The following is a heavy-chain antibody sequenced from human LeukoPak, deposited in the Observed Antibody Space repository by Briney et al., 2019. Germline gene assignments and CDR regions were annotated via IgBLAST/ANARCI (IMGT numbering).Heavy chain of an antibody. CDR2: IYHRGST. J-gene: IGHJ4*02. CDR3: ARGGHCSGGSCYHFDY. V-gene: IGHV4-30-2*01. Sequence: PSQTLSLTCAVSGGSISSGGYSWSWIRQPPGKGLEWIGYIYHRGSTYYNPSLKTRVTISLDRSKNQFSLKLSSVTAADTAVYYCARGGHCSGGSCYHFDYWGPGTLVTVSS. CDR1: GGSISSGGYS. D-gene: IGHD2-15*01.